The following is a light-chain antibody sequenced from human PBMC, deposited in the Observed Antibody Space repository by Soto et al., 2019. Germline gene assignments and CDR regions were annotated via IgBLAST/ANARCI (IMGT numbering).Light chain of an antibody. Sequence: EIVLTQSPGTLSLSPGERATLSCRASQSFRGLLAWYQQKPGQAPRLLIYDAYNRATGIPPRFSGSGSGTDFTLTISSLHPEDFATYYCQQSYSSPTWTFGQGTKVDIK. CDR2: DAY. J-gene: IGKJ1*01. CDR1: QSFRGL. CDR3: QQSYSSPTWT. V-gene: IGKV3-11*01.